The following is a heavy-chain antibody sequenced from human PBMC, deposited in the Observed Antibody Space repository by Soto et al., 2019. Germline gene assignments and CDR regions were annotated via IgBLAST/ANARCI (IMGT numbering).Heavy chain of an antibody. CDR2: ISGSGGST. J-gene: IGHJ4*02. CDR1: GFTFSSYA. V-gene: IGHV3-23*01. CDR3: AKYAGVWGVYYSDS. Sequence: EVQLLESGGGLVQPGASLRLSCAASGFTFSSYAMSWVRQAPGKGLEWVSAISGSGGSTYYADSVKGRFTISRDTSKNTVYLQMNSLSAEDTAVYHCAKYAGVWGVYYSDSWGQGTQVTVSS. D-gene: IGHD3-16*01.